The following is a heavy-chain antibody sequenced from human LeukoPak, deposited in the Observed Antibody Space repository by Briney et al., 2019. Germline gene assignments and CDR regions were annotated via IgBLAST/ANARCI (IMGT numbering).Heavy chain of an antibody. CDR2: IRGSGGST. D-gene: IGHD3-16*02. J-gene: IGHJ4*02. V-gene: IGHV3-23*01. CDR3: AKDSILGSYRSNYFDY. CDR1: GFNFSSYA. Sequence: GSLRLSLGGSGFNFSSYAIGWVRQGSGKGLEWVSAIRGSGGSTYYADSVKGRFTISRDNSKNTLYLQMNSLRAEDTAVYYCAKDSILGSYRSNYFDYWGQGTLVTVSS.